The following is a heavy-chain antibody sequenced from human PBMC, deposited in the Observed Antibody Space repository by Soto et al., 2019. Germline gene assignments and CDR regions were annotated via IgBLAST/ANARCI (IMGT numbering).Heavy chain of an antibody. J-gene: IGHJ4*02. CDR3: AKDGRYDDFDY. CDR1: GFTFDDYA. Sequence: DVQLVESGGGLVQPGRSLRLSCAASGFTFDDYAMHWVRQAPGKGLEWVSGISWNSGSIGYADSVKGRFTISRDNAKNSLYLQMNSLRAEDTALYYCAKDGRYDDFDYWGQGTLVTVSS. D-gene: IGHD1-1*01. CDR2: ISWNSGSI. V-gene: IGHV3-9*01.